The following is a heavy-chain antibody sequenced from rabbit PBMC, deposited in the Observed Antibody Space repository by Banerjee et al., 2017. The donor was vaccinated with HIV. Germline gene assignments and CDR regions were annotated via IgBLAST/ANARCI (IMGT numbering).Heavy chain of an antibody. Sequence: QSLEESGGDLVKPEGSLTLTCTASGFSLNTYDMCWVRQAPGKGLEWIACIGTDSVTTWYASWVNGRFTISKTSSTTVTLQMTSLTAADTATYFCARDDYGDGVFYFNLWGPGTLVTVS. V-gene: IGHV1S40*01. D-gene: IGHD2-1*01. CDR2: IGTDSVTT. CDR3: ARDDYGDGVFYFNL. CDR1: GFSLNTYD. J-gene: IGHJ4*01.